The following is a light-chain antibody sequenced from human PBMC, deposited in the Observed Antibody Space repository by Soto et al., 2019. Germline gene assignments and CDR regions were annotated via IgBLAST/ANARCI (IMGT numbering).Light chain of an antibody. CDR1: QTISTL. J-gene: IGKJ1*01. Sequence: DIQMNPSPSTLSASVGDRVTSTCRASQTISTLLAWYQQRPGKAPNLLIYKASSLESGVPSSFSGSGPGTEFTLTISSLQPDDFATYFCQQYSTYPWTFGQGAKVDIK. CDR3: QQYSTYPWT. V-gene: IGKV1-5*03. CDR2: KAS.